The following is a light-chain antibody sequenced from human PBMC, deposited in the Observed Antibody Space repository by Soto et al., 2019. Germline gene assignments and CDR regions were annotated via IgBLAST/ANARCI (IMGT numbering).Light chain of an antibody. V-gene: IGKV3-20*01. J-gene: IGKJ1*01. Sequence: DIVLTQSPGTLSVSPGERATLSCRTSQTISSNYLAWYQQKPGQPPSLLIYGTSIRATGIPDRFSGSGYGTDFTLSISRLEPEDSAIYYCQQDVSWTFGQGTKVEIK. CDR1: QTISSNY. CDR2: GTS. CDR3: QQDVSWT.